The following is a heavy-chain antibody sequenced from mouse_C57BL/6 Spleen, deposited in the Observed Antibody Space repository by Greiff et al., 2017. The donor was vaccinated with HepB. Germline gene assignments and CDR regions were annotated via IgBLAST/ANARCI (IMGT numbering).Heavy chain of an antibody. CDR1: GFNIKDYY. Sequence: EVQLQQSGAELVRPGASVKLSCTASGFNIKDYYMHWVKQRPEQGLEWIGRIDPEDGDTEYAPKFQGKATMTADTSSNTAYLQLSSLTSEDTAVYYCTTSDGSSLSPWFAYWGQGTLVTVSA. J-gene: IGHJ3*01. V-gene: IGHV14-1*01. CDR2: IDPEDGDT. CDR3: TTSDGSSLSPWFAY. D-gene: IGHD1-1*01.